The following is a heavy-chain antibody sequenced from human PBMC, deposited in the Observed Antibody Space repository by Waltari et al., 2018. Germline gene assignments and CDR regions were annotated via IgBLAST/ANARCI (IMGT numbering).Heavy chain of an antibody. D-gene: IGHD1-1*01. V-gene: IGHV3-30*18. CDR1: GFSFSHSG. CDR2: ISHDGVDK. J-gene: IGHJ4*02. Sequence: QVQLVESGGGVVQPGRSMTLSCAASGFSFSHSGMHWVRQAPGKGLDWVAVISHDGVDKYYADSVKGRLTIFRDNSKDTLYVQIKSPRSEDTGLYYCVKDGTTTAGYFDHWGQGTPVTVSS. CDR3: VKDGTTTAGYFDH.